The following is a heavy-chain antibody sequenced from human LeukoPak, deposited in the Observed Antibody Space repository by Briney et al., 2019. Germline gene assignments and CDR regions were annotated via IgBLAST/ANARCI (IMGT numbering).Heavy chain of an antibody. CDR1: GFTFSSYA. V-gene: IGHV3-23*01. D-gene: IGHD3-9*01. CDR3: AKDRDDILTGYYVY. Sequence: PGGSLRLSCAASGFTFSSYAMSWVRQAPGKGLEWVSAISGSGGSTYYADSVEGRFTISRDNSKNTLYLQMNSLRAEDTAVYYCAKDRDDILTGYYVYWGQGTLVTVSS. CDR2: ISGSGGST. J-gene: IGHJ4*02.